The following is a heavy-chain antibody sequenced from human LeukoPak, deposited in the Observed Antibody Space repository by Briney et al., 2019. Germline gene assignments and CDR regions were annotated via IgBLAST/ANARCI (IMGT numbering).Heavy chain of an antibody. CDR3: ASWRNLQAARPNDY. J-gene: IGHJ4*02. D-gene: IGHD6-6*01. V-gene: IGHV4-39*07. Sequence: SETLSLTCNVSGASVSSGSYYWSWIRQPPGKGLEWIGEINHSGSTNYNPSLKSRVTISVDTSKNQFSLKLSSVTAADTAVYYCASWRNLQAARPNDYWGQGTLVTVSS. CDR2: INHSGST. CDR1: GASVSSGSYY.